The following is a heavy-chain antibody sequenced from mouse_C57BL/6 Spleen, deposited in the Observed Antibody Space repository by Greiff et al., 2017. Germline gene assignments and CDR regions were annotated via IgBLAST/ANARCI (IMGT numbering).Heavy chain of an antibody. J-gene: IGHJ3*01. D-gene: IGHD1-2*01. CDR1: GYTFTSYW. V-gene: IGHV1-64*01. Sequence: QVQLKQPGAELVKPGASVKLSCKASGYTFTSYWMHWVKQRPGQGLEWIGMIHPNSGSTNYNEKFKSKATLTVDKSSSTAYMQLSSLTSEDSAVYYWARETTASDSYWGQGTLVTVSA. CDR2: IHPNSGST. CDR3: ARETTASDSY.